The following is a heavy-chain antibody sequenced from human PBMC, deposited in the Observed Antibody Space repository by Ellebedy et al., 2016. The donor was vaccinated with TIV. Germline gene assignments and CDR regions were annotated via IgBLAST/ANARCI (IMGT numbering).Heavy chain of an antibody. V-gene: IGHV3-13*01. Sequence: GESLKISCAASGFTFSRYDMPWVRQATGEGLEWVSTIGTAGDTYYPDSVRGRFTISRENAKNSLYLQMNSLRAEDTAMYYCVRDRALAGHHHDWNFDLWGRGFLVTVSS. CDR1: GFTFSRYD. J-gene: IGHJ2*01. D-gene: IGHD3-3*02. CDR2: IGTAGDT. CDR3: VRDRALAGHHHDWNFDL.